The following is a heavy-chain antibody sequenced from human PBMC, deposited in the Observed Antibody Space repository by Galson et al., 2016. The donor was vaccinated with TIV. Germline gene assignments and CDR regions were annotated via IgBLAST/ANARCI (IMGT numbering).Heavy chain of an antibody. Sequence: SETLSLTCTVSGGSINSDLYYWAWIRQPPGKGLEWIATIYYTGSTYYNPSLKSRVSISMDTPKNQFSLKLSSVTAAATAVYYCARRTHYDSSGYSDAVDIWGQGTMVPVSS. CDR2: IYYTGST. CDR3: ARRTHYDSSGYSDAVDI. CDR1: GGSINSDLYY. J-gene: IGHJ3*02. D-gene: IGHD3-22*01. V-gene: IGHV4-39*01.